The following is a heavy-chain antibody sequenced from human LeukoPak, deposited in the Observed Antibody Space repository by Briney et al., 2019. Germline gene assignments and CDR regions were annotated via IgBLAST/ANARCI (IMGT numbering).Heavy chain of an antibody. CDR2: ISYDGSNK. CDR1: GFTFSSYG. CDR3: AKHPGDFTGIVNYYYMDV. D-gene: IGHD1-26*01. Sequence: GGSLRLSCAASGFTFSSYGMHWVRQAPGKGLEWVAVISYDGSNKYYTDSVKGGFTISRDNSKNTLFLQMNSLRVEDTAVYYCAKHPGDFTGIVNYYYMDVWGKGTTVTVSS. V-gene: IGHV3-30*18. J-gene: IGHJ6*03.